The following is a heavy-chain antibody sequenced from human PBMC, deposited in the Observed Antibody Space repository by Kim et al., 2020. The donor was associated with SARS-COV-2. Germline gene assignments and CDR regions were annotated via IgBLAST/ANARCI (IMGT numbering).Heavy chain of an antibody. CDR2: ISSSSSTI. CDR3: VRTSDDYALRAFDI. CDR1: GFIFSSYG. D-gene: IGHD4-17*01. V-gene: IGHV3-48*04. J-gene: IGHJ3*02. Sequence: GGSLRLSCAASGFIFSSYGLNWVRQAPGKGLEWLSYISSSSSTIYYADSVKGRFTISRDNARNSLYLQMNGLRAEDTAVYYCVRTSDDYALRAFDIWGQWTMVTVSS.